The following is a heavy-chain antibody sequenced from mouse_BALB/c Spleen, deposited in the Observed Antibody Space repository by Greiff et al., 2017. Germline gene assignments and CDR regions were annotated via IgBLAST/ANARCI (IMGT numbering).Heavy chain of an antibody. CDR1: GFTFSDYY. D-gene: IGHD2-4*01. CDR3: ARSSYDYDGAWFAY. Sequence: EVKLVESGGGLVKPGGSLKLSCAASGFTFSDYYMYWVRQTPEKRLEWVATISDGGSYTYYPDSVKGRFTISRDNAKNNLYLQMSSLKSEDTAMYYCARSSYDYDGAWFAYWGQGTLVTVSA. CDR2: ISDGGSYT. J-gene: IGHJ3*01. V-gene: IGHV5-4*02.